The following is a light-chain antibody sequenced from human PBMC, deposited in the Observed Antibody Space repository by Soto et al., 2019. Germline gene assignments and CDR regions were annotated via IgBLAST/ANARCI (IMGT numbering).Light chain of an antibody. CDR2: WSS. Sequence: DIVMTQSPDSLAVSLGERATINCKSSQNVLYSSNNKNYLAWYQQKPGQPPKLLIYWSSTRESGVPDRLSGSGSGTDFTLTISSLQAEDVAVYYCQQYYNTPYTFGQGTKLEIK. V-gene: IGKV4-1*01. CDR1: QNVLYSSNNKNY. J-gene: IGKJ2*01. CDR3: QQYYNTPYT.